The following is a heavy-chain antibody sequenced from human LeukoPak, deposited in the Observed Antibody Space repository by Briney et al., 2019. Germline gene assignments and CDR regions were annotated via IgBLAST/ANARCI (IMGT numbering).Heavy chain of an antibody. CDR2: INHSGST. CDR3: VRKVRIRDIVVVPAAAEEDNWFDP. D-gene: IGHD2-2*01. V-gene: IGHV4-34*01. J-gene: IGHJ5*02. Sequence: SETLSLTCAVYGGSFSGYYWSWIRQPPGKGLEWIGEINHSGSTNYNPSLKSRVTISVDTSKNQFSLKLSSVTAADTAVYYCVRKVRIRDIVVVPAAAEEDNWFDPWGQGTLVTVSS. CDR1: GGSFSGYY.